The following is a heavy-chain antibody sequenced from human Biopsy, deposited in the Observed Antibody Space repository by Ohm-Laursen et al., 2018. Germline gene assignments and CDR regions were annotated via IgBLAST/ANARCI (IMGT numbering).Heavy chain of an antibody. CDR3: AREEDNSGYDYYGMDV. CDR1: GYTFTSYG. Sequence: GASVKVSCNASGYTFTSYGISWVRQAPGQGLEWMGWISAYNGNRNYAQKFQGRVTITTDTSTSTAYMELRSLRSDDTAVYFCAREEDNSGYDYYGMDVWGQGTTVTVSS. D-gene: IGHD3-22*01. CDR2: ISAYNGNR. V-gene: IGHV1-18*01. J-gene: IGHJ6*02.